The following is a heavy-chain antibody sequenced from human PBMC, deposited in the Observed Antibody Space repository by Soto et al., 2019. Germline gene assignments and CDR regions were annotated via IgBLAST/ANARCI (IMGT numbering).Heavy chain of an antibody. D-gene: IGHD4-17*01. CDR2: IIPIFGTA. Sequence: QVQLVQSGAEVKKPGSSVKVSCKASGGTFSSYAISWVRQAPGQGLEWMGGIIPIFGTATYAQKFQGRVTITADESTSTAYMELSSLRSEDTAVYYCARDRDDYGDYWFDPWGQGTLVTVSS. CDR3: ARDRDDYGDYWFDP. J-gene: IGHJ5*02. V-gene: IGHV1-69*01. CDR1: GGTFSSYA.